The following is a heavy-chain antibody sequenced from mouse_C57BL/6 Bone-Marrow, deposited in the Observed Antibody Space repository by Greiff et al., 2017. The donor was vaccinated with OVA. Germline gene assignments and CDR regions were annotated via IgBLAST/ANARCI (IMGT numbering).Heavy chain of an antibody. CDR1: GYSITSDY. J-gene: IGHJ2*01. CDR2: ISYCGST. CDR3: RRYYFDY. D-gene: IGHD2-4*01. Sequence: EVKLVESGPGLAKPSQSLSLTCSVSGYSITSDYWNWIRKFPGHKLEYMGYISYCGSTYYNPSLKSRISITRDTSKNQYYLQLNSVTTEDTATWGLRRYYFDYWGQGTTLTVSS. V-gene: IGHV3-8*01.